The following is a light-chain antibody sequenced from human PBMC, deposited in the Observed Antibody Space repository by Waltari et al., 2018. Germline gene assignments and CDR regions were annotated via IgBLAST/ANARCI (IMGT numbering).Light chain of an antibody. V-gene: IGLV2-14*01. CDR3: SSYTSSSSRV. Sequence: QSALTQPASVSGSPGQSITISCTGTSSDIGGYNYVSWYQQHPGKAPTLMLYDVSKRPSAVSILCSGSKSVNTVSLTISVLQTVDEAYYYCSSYTSSSSRVFGTGTKVTVL. J-gene: IGLJ1*01. CDR2: DVS. CDR1: SSDIGGYNY.